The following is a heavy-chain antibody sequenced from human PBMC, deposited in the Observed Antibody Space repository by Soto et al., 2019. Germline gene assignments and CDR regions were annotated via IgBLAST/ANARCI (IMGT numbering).Heavy chain of an antibody. J-gene: IGHJ6*02. V-gene: IGHV1-69*02. CDR3: ARLRPYDSSGYSYGMDV. CDR1: GGTFSSYT. Sequence: QVQLVQSGAEVKKPGSSVKVSCKASGGTFSSYTISWVRQAPGQGLEWMGRIIPILGIANHAQKFQGRVTITADKSTRTTYMELSSLRSEDTAVYYCARLRPYDSSGYSYGMDVWGQGTTVTVSS. D-gene: IGHD3-22*01. CDR2: IIPILGIA.